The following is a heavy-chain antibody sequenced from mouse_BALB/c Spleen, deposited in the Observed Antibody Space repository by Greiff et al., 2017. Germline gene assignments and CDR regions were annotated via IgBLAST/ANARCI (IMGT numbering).Heavy chain of an antibody. CDR1: GFSLTGYG. CDR2: IWGDGST. D-gene: IGHD1-1*01. Sequence: QVQLQQSGPGLVAPSQSLSITCTVSGFSLTGYGVNWVRQPPGKGLEWLGMIWGDGSTDYNSALKSRLSISKDNSKSQVFLKMNSLQTDDTARYYCARGGDYYGSSRYWYFDVWGAGTTGTVSA. J-gene: IGHJ1*01. CDR3: ARGGDYYGSSRYWYFDV. V-gene: IGHV2-6-7*01.